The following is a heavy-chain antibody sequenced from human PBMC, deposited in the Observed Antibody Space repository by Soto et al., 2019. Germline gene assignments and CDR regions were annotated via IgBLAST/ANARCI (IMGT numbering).Heavy chain of an antibody. CDR2: IYYSGST. D-gene: IGHD6-13*01. J-gene: IGHJ4*02. Sequence: SETLSLTCTVSGGSISSSSYYWGWIRQPPGKGLEWIGSIYYSGSTYYNPSLKSRVTISVDTSKNQFSLKLSSVTAADTAVYYCARDRIAAAGYFDYWGQGTLVTVSS. CDR1: GGSISSSSYY. V-gene: IGHV4-39*02. CDR3: ARDRIAAAGYFDY.